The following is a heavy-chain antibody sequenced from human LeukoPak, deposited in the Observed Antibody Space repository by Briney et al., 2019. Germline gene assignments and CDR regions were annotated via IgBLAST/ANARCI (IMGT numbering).Heavy chain of an antibody. J-gene: IGHJ5*02. D-gene: IGHD3-22*01. CDR3: ARWDSTMIVVAP. CDR1: GGTFSSYA. V-gene: IGHV1-69*13. Sequence: SVKVSCKASGGTFSSYAISWVRQAPGQGLEWMGGIIPIFGTANYAQKFQGRVTITAHESTSTAYMELSSLRSDDTAVYYCARWDSTMIVVAPWGQGTLVTVSS. CDR2: IIPIFGTA.